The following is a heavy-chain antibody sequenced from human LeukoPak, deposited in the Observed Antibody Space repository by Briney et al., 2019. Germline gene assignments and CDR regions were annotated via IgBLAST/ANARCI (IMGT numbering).Heavy chain of an antibody. V-gene: IGHV1-46*01. CDR1: GGTFSSYA. CDR3: ARGQDWFDP. Sequence: ASVTVSCKASGGTFSSYAISWVRQAPGQGLEWMGIINPSGGSTSYAQKFQGRVTMTRDTSTSTVYMELSSLRSEDTAVYYCARGQDWFDPWGQGTLVTVSS. J-gene: IGHJ5*02. CDR2: INPSGGST.